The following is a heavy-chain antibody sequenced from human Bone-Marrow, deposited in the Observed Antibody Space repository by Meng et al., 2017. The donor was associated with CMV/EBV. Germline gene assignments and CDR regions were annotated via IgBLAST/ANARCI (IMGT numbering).Heavy chain of an antibody. D-gene: IGHD4-17*01. CDR2: ISADNHNT. J-gene: IGHJ4*02. Sequence: ASVKVSCKAPGNIFSKNGISWMRQAPGQRLEWMGWISADNHNTNLVQRFQGRVTMTIDTSTNTAYVELRSLRSDDTAVYYCAMGGDYGDYHDPFDYWGQGKLVNVAS. V-gene: IGHV1-18*01. CDR3: AMGGDYGDYHDPFDY. CDR1: GNIFSKNG.